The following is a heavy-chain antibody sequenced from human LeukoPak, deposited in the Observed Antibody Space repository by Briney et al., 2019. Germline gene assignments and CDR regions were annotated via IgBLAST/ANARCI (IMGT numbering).Heavy chain of an antibody. Sequence: PGGSLRLSCAASGFTFSSYAMSWVRQAPGKGLEWVSGIGVSVGSTHYADSVKGRFTISRDKSKNTLYLQMNSLRAEDTAIYHCARGGIAVAGFDYWGQGTLVTVSS. J-gene: IGHJ4*02. D-gene: IGHD6-19*01. CDR1: GFTFSSYA. V-gene: IGHV3-23*01. CDR2: IGVSVGST. CDR3: ARGGIAVAGFDY.